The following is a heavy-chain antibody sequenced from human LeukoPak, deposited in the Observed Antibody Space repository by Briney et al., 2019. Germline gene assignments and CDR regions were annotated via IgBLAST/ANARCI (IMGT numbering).Heavy chain of an antibody. CDR3: TRMTTGHDY. CDR1: GVSFNDYY. V-gene: IGHV4-34*01. D-gene: IGHD4-17*01. CDR2: INHSGYT. Sequence: SETLSLTCAVSGVSFNDYYWGWVRQTPGKGLEWIGEINHSGYTNDSPSLKSRVTLSIDTSRKQFSLNLRSVTVADTGIYYCTRMTTGHDYWGQGTLVTVSS. J-gene: IGHJ4*02.